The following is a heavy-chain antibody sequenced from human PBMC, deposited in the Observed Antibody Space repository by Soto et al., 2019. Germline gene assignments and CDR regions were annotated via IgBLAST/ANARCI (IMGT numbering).Heavy chain of an antibody. V-gene: IGHV3-74*01. Sequence: GGSLRLSCAASGFTFSSYWVHWVRQAPGKGLVWVSRINSDGSSTSYADSVKGRFTISRDNAKNTLYLQMNSLRAEDTAAYYCARDLAYCSGGSCCSNVVDYWGQGTLVTVSS. D-gene: IGHD2-15*01. CDR3: ARDLAYCSGGSCCSNVVDY. CDR2: INSDGSST. J-gene: IGHJ4*02. CDR1: GFTFSSYW.